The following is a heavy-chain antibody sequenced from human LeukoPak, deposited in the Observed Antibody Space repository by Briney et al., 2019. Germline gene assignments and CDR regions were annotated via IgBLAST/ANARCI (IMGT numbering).Heavy chain of an antibody. D-gene: IGHD3-22*01. V-gene: IGHV3-23*01. J-gene: IGHJ4*02. CDR2: ISGSGGST. CDR3: AGMSYYDSSGYDY. CDR1: GFTFSSYA. Sequence: GGSLRLSCAASGFTFSSYAMSWVRQTPGKGLKWVSAISGSGGSTYYADSVKGRFTISRDNSKNTLYLQMNSLRAEDTAVYYCAGMSYYDSSGYDYWGQGTLVTVSS.